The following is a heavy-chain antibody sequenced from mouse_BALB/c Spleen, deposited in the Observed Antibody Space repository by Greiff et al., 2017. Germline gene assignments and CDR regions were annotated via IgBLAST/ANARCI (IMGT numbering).Heavy chain of an antibody. D-gene: IGHD2-14*01. J-gene: IGHJ4*01. CDR1: GYTFTDYN. CDR3: ASSYYGYDEGDYAMDY. CDR2: IYPYNGGT. V-gene: IGHV1S29*02. Sequence: EVLLVESGPELVKPGASVKISCKASGYTFTDYNMHWVKQSHGKSLEWIGYIYPYNGGTGYNQKFKSKATLTVDNSSSTAYMELRSLTSEDSAVYYCASSYYGYDEGDYAMDYWGQGTSVTVSS.